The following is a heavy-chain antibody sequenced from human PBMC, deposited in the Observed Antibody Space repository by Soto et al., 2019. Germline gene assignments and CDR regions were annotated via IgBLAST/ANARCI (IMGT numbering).Heavy chain of an antibody. D-gene: IGHD3-10*01. CDR3: ARYHPLLLWFGESHRDYGMDV. Sequence: SETLSLTCAVYGGSFSGYYWSWIRQPPGKGLEWIGEINHSGSTNYNPSPKSRVTISVDTSKNQFSLKLSSVTAADTAVYHCARYHPLLLWFGESHRDYGMDVWGQGTTVTVSS. V-gene: IGHV4-34*01. CDR1: GGSFSGYY. J-gene: IGHJ6*02. CDR2: INHSGST.